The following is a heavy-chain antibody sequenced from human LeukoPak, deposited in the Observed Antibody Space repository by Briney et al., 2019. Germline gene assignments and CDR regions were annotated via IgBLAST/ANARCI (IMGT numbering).Heavy chain of an antibody. CDR3: ARTGVPAAIEYYFDY. V-gene: IGHV3-30-3*01. CDR1: EFTFSSYA. D-gene: IGHD2-2*01. CDR2: TSYDGSNK. J-gene: IGHJ4*02. Sequence: GGSLRLSCVASEFTFSSYATHWVRQAPGKGLEWVAVTSYDGSNKYYADSVKGRFTISRDNSKNTLYLQMNSLRAEDTAVYYCARTGVPAAIEYYFDYWGQGTLVTVSS.